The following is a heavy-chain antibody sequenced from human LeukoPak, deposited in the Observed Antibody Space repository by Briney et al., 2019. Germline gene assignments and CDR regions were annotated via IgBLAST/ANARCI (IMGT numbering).Heavy chain of an antibody. J-gene: IGHJ6*03. CDR1: GFTFSSYA. Sequence: GGSLRLSCAASGFTFSSYAMSWVRQAPGKGLEWVSAITATSSSTYDADSVKGRFTISRDNSKNTLYLQMNSPRAEDTAVYYCAKDRLRRDIVVVPAAIPYYMDVWGKGTTVTISS. V-gene: IGHV3-23*01. CDR3: AKDRLRRDIVVVPAAIPYYMDV. D-gene: IGHD2-2*01. CDR2: ITATSSST.